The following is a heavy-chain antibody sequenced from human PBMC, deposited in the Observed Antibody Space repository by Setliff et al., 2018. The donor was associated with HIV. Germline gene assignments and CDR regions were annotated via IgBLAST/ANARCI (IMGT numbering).Heavy chain of an antibody. J-gene: IGHJ5*02. Sequence: GGSLRLSCAASGFTFSNYWMSWVRQAPGKGLEWVASIKLDGNEKYYVDSVKGRFTISRDDLKNSLYLQMNSLRVEDTAVYYCARYDWSNAPRDHWGQGTLVTVSS. V-gene: IGHV3-7*01. CDR3: ARYDWSNAPRDH. CDR1: GFTFSNYW. CDR2: IKLDGNEK. D-gene: IGHD3-16*01.